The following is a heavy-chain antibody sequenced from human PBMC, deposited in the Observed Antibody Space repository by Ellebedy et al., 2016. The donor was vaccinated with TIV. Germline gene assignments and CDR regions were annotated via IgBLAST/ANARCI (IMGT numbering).Heavy chain of an antibody. CDR2: IDPSDSYT. D-gene: IGHD6-13*01. J-gene: IGHJ4*02. CDR3: ARPHSAHSSSGDAVDY. CDR1: GYSFTSYW. Sequence: GESLKISCKGSGYSFTSYWISWVRQMPGKGLEWMGRIDPSDSYTNYSPSFQGHVTISADKSISTAYLQWSSLKASDTAMYYCARPHSAHSSSGDAVDYWGQGTLVTVSS. V-gene: IGHV5-10-1*01.